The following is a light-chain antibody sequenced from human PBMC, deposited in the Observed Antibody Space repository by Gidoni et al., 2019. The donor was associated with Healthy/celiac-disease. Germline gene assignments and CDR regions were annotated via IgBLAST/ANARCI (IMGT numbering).Light chain of an antibody. Sequence: DIKLTHSPSALSASVGDRVTITCRASQSISSYLNLDQQKPGKALKLLIYAASSLQSGVPSRFSGSGSGTEITLTIRSLQREEFATYFIQKSYSTLWTFGQGTKVEIK. CDR2: AAS. CDR3: QKSYSTLWT. J-gene: IGKJ1*01. V-gene: IGKV1-39*01. CDR1: QSISSY.